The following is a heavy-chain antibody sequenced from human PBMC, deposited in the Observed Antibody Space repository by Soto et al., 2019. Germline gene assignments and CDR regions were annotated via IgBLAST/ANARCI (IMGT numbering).Heavy chain of an antibody. J-gene: IGHJ6*03. CDR1: GFTFSSYG. Sequence: QVQLVESGGGVVQPGRSLRLSCAASGFTFSSYGMHWVRQAPGKGLEWVAVIWYDGSNKYYADSVKGRFTISRDNSKNTLYLQMNSLRAEDTAVYYCARGYDFWSGYEAYYMDVWGKGTTVTLSS. D-gene: IGHD3-3*01. CDR2: IWYDGSNK. CDR3: ARGYDFWSGYEAYYMDV. V-gene: IGHV3-33*01.